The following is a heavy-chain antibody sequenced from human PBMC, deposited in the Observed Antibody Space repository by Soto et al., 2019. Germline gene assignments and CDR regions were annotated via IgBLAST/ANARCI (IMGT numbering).Heavy chain of an antibody. CDR2: IKDDGGDE. Sequence: EVQLVESGGGLVQPGGSLRLSCAASGFTFSPYWISWVRQAPGKGLEWVAIIKDDGGDEHYLEAVRGRFTISRDNAKKALYLAMDSLRVKDKAVYYCAGGSGWISDTWGQGTLVTVSS. CDR1: GFTFSPYW. V-gene: IGHV3-7*05. D-gene: IGHD6-19*01. CDR3: AGGSGWISDT. J-gene: IGHJ5*02.